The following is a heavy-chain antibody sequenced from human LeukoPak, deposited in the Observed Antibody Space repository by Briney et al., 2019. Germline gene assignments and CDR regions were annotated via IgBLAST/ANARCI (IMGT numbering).Heavy chain of an antibody. V-gene: IGHV1-46*01. CDR1: GYSFTRYY. J-gene: IGHJ3*02. D-gene: IGHD2-21*02. Sequence: ASVKVSCKASGYSFTRYYIHWVRQAPGQGLEWMGIINPSGGSTSYAQKFQGRVTMTRDTSTSTLYMELSSLRSEDTAVYYCARCLRGGDFVAQDAFDIWGQGTMVTVSS. CDR3: ARCLRGGDFVAQDAFDI. CDR2: INPSGGST.